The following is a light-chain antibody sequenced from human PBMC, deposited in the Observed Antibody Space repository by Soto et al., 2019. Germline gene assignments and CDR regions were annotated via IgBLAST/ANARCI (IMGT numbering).Light chain of an antibody. J-gene: IGKJ1*01. CDR3: QHYNSYSEA. CDR2: KAS. CDR1: QTISSW. Sequence: IQMTKSPSTLSGSVGDRVTITCRASQTISSWLAWYQQKPGKAPKLLIYKASTLKSGVPSRFSGSGSGTEFTLTISSLQPDDFATYYCQHYNSYSEAFGQGGKV. V-gene: IGKV1-5*03.